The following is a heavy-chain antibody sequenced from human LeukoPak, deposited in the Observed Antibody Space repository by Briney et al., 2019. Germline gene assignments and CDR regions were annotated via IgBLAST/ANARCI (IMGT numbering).Heavy chain of an antibody. CDR1: GGSISSYY. V-gene: IGHV4-59*01. Sequence: SETLSLTCTVSGGSISSYYWSWIRQPPGKGLEWIGYIYYSGSTNYNPSLKSRVTISVDTSKNQFSLKLSSVTAADTAVYYCARGPRLLWFGELLRGWYFDLWGRGTLVTVSS. CDR3: ARGPRLLWFGELLRGWYFDL. CDR2: IYYSGST. D-gene: IGHD3-10*01. J-gene: IGHJ2*01.